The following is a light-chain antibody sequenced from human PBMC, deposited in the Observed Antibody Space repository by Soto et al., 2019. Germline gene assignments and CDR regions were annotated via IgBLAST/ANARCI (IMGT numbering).Light chain of an antibody. CDR2: DAS. CDR3: QHYNHYPFT. J-gene: IGKJ2*01. CDR1: ESISTW. Sequence: DIQMTQSPSTLSASVGDRVTITCRPSESISTWLAWYQQKPGKAPKLLIYDASTLQTGVPSRFSGSGSGTKFTLTISSLQPDDFATYFCQHYNHYPFTFGQGTKLDSK. V-gene: IGKV1-5*01.